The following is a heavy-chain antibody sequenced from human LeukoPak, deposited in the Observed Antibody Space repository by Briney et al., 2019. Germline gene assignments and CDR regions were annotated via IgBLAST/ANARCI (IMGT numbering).Heavy chain of an antibody. CDR1: GFTFSSYA. CDR2: ISGSGGTT. D-gene: IGHD6-13*01. J-gene: IGHJ4*02. CDR3: AKDGAPQQLVIY. Sequence: GGSLRLSCAASGFTFSSYAMTWVRQAPGKGLEWVSVISGSGGTTYYADSVRGRFTISRDNSKNTLYLQMNSLRAEDTAVYYCAKDGAPQQLVIYWGQGTLVTVSS. V-gene: IGHV3-23*01.